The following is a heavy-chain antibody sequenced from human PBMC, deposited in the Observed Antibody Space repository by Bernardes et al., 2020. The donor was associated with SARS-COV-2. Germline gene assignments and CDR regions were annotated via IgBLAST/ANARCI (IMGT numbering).Heavy chain of an antibody. CDR1: GFSLSNAGVG. CDR3: AHRASFYDDDDFYYSGFDY. V-gene: IGHV2-5*02. D-gene: IGHD3-22*01. CDR2: IYWDDDQ. Sequence: SGTTLLKPTQTLTLTCSFSGFSLSNAGVGVAWIRQSPGKALEWLALIYWDDDQRYSPSLRSRLTITKDTSKSQVVLTMTNMDPVDTATYYRAHRASFYDDDDFYYSGFDYWGQGTLVTGSS. J-gene: IGHJ4*02.